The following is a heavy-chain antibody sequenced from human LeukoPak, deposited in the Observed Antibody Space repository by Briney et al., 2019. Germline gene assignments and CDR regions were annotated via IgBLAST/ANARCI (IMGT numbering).Heavy chain of an antibody. Sequence: SETLSLTCAVYGGSFSGYYWSWIRQPPGKGLEWIGEINHSGSTNYNPSLKSRVTISVDTSKNQFSLKLSSVTAADTAVYYCARLRTYYYGSGSYYPSYYYYMDVWGKGTTVTVSS. J-gene: IGHJ6*03. CDR1: GGSFSGYY. CDR2: INHSGST. V-gene: IGHV4-34*01. CDR3: ARLRTYYYGSGSYYPSYYYYMDV. D-gene: IGHD3-10*01.